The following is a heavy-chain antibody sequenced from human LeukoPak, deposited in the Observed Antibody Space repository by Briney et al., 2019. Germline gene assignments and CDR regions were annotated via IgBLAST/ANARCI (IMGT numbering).Heavy chain of an antibody. J-gene: IGHJ3*02. V-gene: IGHV4-39*01. D-gene: IGHD3-22*01. Sequence: SETLSLTCTVSGGSISSSSYYWGWIRQPPEKGLEWIGSIYYSGSTYYNPSLKSRVTISVDTSKNQFSLKLSSVTAADTAVYYCARPRWADDSSGYFDAFDIWGQGTMVTVSS. CDR1: GGSISSSSYY. CDR2: IYYSGST. CDR3: ARPRWADDSSGYFDAFDI.